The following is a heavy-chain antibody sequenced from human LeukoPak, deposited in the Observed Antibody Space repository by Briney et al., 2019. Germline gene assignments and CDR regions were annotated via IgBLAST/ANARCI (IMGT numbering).Heavy chain of an antibody. J-gene: IGHJ4*02. D-gene: IGHD3-22*01. CDR3: ARVSRLGYYDSSGYFH. CDR2: INHSGST. V-gene: IGHV4-34*01. CDR1: GGSFSGYY. Sequence: PSETLSLTCAVYGGSFSGYYWSWIRQPPGKGLEWIGEINHSGSTNYNPSLKSRVTISVDTSKNQFSLKLSSVTAADTAVYYCARVSRLGYYDSSGYFHWGQGTLVTVSS.